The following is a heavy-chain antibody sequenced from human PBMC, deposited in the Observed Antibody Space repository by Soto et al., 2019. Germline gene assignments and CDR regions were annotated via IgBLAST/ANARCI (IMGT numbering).Heavy chain of an antibody. V-gene: IGHV4-39*01. Sequence: QLQLQESGPGLVKPSETLSLTCTVSGGSISSSSYYWGWIRQPPGKGLEWIGSIYYSGSTYYNPSLKSRVTISVDTSKNQFSLKLSSVTAADTAVYYCARPATVTPRWDWFDPWGQGTLVTVSS. CDR3: ARPATVTPRWDWFDP. J-gene: IGHJ5*02. D-gene: IGHD4-17*01. CDR1: GGSISSSSYY. CDR2: IYYSGST.